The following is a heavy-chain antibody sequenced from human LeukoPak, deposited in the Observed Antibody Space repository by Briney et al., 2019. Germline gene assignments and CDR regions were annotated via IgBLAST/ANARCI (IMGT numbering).Heavy chain of an antibody. V-gene: IGHV3-74*01. D-gene: IGHD2/OR15-2a*01. CDR3: ATNPSTGNKN. Sequence: PGGSLRLSCVASGFTFSSYWMHWVRQAPGKGLVWVSRINSDGSTTTYADSVKGRFTISRDNAKNTLYLQMNSLRAEDTAVYYCATNPSTGNKNWGQGTLVTVSS. CDR2: INSDGSTT. CDR1: GFTFSSYW. J-gene: IGHJ4*02.